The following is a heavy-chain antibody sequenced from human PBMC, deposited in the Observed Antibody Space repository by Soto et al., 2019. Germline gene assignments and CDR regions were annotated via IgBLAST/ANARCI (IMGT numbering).Heavy chain of an antibody. Sequence: EVQLVESGGGLVQPGGSLRLSCEASGFNVSNYYMTWVRQAPGKGLEWVSVLYSGGTIYYADSVKGRFTISRHDSKNTLYLQMYSLRAEDTAVYYCARGGRSLGVDYYYGLDVWGQGTTVTVSS. CDR2: LYSGGTI. CDR3: ARGGRSLGVDYYYGLDV. V-gene: IGHV3-53*04. CDR1: GFNVSNYY. D-gene: IGHD2-8*01. J-gene: IGHJ6*02.